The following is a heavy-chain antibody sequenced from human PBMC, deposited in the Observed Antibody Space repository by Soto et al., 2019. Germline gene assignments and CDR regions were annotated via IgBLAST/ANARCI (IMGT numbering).Heavy chain of an antibody. D-gene: IGHD3-9*01. Sequence: GGSLRLSCAASGFTFSSYAMSWVRQAPGKGLEWVSAISGSGGSTYYADSVKGRFTISRDNSKNTLYLQMNSLRAEDTAVYYCAKVPYYDILTGYTSFDYWGQGTLVTVSS. CDR2: ISGSGGST. V-gene: IGHV3-23*01. J-gene: IGHJ4*02. CDR1: GFTFSSYA. CDR3: AKVPYYDILTGYTSFDY.